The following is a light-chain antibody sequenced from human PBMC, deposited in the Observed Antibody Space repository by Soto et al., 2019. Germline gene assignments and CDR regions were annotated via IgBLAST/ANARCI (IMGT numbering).Light chain of an antibody. CDR1: QSVSSY. Sequence: EIVLTQSPATLSLSPGERATLSSRASQSVSSYLAWYQQKPGQAPRLLIYDSSSRATSIPARFSGSGSGTDFTLTISSLEPEDFAIYYCQQRSNWPPVTFGGGTKVEI. CDR2: DSS. CDR3: QQRSNWPPVT. V-gene: IGKV3-11*01. J-gene: IGKJ4*01.